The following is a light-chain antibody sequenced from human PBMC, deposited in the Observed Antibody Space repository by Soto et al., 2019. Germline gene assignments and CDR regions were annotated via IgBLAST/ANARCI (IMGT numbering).Light chain of an antibody. CDR3: QQYGNTHLT. J-gene: IGKJ4*01. V-gene: IGKV3-20*01. CDR1: QSVGSSY. Sequence: EIVITHSPDTLSLSPGERATLSCRASQSVGSSYLAWYQQKPGQAPRLLIYGASSRATGIPDRFSGSGSGTDFTLTVSRLEPEDFAVYYCQQYGNTHLTFGGGTKVDIK. CDR2: GAS.